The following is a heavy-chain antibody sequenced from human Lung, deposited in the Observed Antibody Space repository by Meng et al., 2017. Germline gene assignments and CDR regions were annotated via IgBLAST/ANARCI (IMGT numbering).Heavy chain of an antibody. J-gene: IGHJ4*02. CDR2: TYYRSKWYN. V-gene: IGHV6-1*02. Sequence: QVHLQQSAPGLVKHSETLSLNCAISGDSVSSNSAAWNWIRQSPSRGLEWLGRTYYRSKWYNGYAVSVRSRITINQDTSKNQFSLQLNYVTPEDTAVYYCARSQQWLDSWGQGTLVTVSS. D-gene: IGHD6-19*01. CDR3: ARSQQWLDS. CDR1: GDSVSSNSAA.